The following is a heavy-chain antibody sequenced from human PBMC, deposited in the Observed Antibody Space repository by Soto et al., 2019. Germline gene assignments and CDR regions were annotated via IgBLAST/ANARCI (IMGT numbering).Heavy chain of an antibody. CDR1: GFSFSSYG. D-gene: IGHD3-10*01. V-gene: IGHV3-30*18. CDR3: AKGEGQWFGELSPLGAFDI. J-gene: IGHJ3*02. Sequence: GGSLRLSCAASGFSFSSYGMHWVRQAPGKGLEWVAVISYDGSNKYYADSVKGRFTISRDNSKNTLYLQMNSLRAEDTAVYYCAKGEGQWFGELSPLGAFDIWGQGTMVTVSS. CDR2: ISYDGSNK.